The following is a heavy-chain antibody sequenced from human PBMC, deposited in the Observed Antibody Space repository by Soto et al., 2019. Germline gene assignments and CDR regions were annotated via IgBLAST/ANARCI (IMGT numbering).Heavy chain of an antibody. Sequence: QVQLQESGPGLVKPSGTLSLTCAVSSGSISSSNWWSWVRQPPGKGLEWIGEIYHSGSTNYNPSLESRVTISEDKSKNQLSLKLGYVTAADTAVYYCARSILGYCSGGSCYSPGAFDIWGQGTMVTVSS. D-gene: IGHD2-15*01. J-gene: IGHJ3*02. CDR3: ARSILGYCSGGSCYSPGAFDI. CDR2: IYHSGST. CDR1: SGSISSSNW. V-gene: IGHV4-4*02.